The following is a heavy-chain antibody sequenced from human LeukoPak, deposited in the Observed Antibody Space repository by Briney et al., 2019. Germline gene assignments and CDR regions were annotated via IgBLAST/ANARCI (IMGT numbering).Heavy chain of an antibody. J-gene: IGHJ4*02. CDR2: TYYRSKWYN. D-gene: IGHD3-9*01. CDR3: ASTGKRGYYFDY. V-gene: IGHV6-1*01. Sequence: SQTLSLTCAISGDSVSSNSSAWNWISQSPSRGLDWLGRTYYRSKWYNDYAVSVRSQITINPDTSKNQFSLQLNSVTPEDTAVYYCASTGKRGYYFDYWGQGTLVTVSS. CDR1: GDSVSSNSSA.